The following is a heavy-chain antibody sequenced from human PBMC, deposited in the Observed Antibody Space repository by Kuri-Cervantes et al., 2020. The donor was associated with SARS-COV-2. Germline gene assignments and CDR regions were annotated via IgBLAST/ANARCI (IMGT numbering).Heavy chain of an antibody. CDR3: AKDRAGVHDF. D-gene: IGHD2-21*01. CDR2: ISSDGKNK. V-gene: IGHV3-30*04. CDR1: GFTFSSYA. Sequence: GGSLRLSCAASGFTFSSYAMHWVRQAPGKGLEWVTFISSDGKNKKCMASGKGRFTISRDNSQNTLHLQMKSLRDEDTAIYPCAKDRAGVHDFWGQGTLVTVSS. J-gene: IGHJ4*02.